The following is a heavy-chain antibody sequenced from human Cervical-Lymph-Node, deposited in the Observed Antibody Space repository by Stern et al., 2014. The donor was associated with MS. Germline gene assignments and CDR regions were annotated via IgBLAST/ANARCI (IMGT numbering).Heavy chain of an antibody. Sequence: MQLVESGGGVVQPGKSLRLSCAASGFTFSNYGMHWVRQAPGKGLEGVAVISYDGGNESYADSVKGRFTISRDNSKNTLYLQMNSLRPDDTSVYYCARQTGHSSSWYVFYYSGMDVWGPGTTVTVSS. CDR2: ISYDGGNE. CDR1: GFTFSNYG. D-gene: IGHD6-13*01. J-gene: IGHJ6*02. V-gene: IGHV3-30*03. CDR3: ARQTGHSSSWYVFYYSGMDV.